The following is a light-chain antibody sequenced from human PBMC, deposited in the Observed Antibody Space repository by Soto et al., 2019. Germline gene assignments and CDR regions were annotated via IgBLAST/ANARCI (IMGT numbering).Light chain of an antibody. V-gene: IGLV2-14*03. J-gene: IGLJ1*01. Sequence: QSVLTQPASVSGSPGQSITISCTGTSSDVGAYNYDSWYQQHHPGEAPKLIIYDVSHRPSGVSNRFSGSKSGNTASLTISGLQTEDEADYYCSSYTSATTYVFGPGTKVTVL. CDR1: SSDVGAYNY. CDR2: DVS. CDR3: SSYTSATTYV.